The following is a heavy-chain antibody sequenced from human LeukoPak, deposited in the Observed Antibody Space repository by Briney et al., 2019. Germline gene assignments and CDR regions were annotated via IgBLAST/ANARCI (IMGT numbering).Heavy chain of an antibody. Sequence: SETLCLTCTVSGGSISSYYWSWIRQPPGKGLEWIGYIYYSGSTNYNPSLKSRVTISVDTSKNQFSLKLSSVTAADTAVYYCARVDGYCSSTSCYVGFDYWGQGTLVTVSS. V-gene: IGHV4-59*01. J-gene: IGHJ4*02. CDR2: IYYSGST. CDR3: ARVDGYCSSTSCYVGFDY. CDR1: GGSISSYY. D-gene: IGHD2-2*01.